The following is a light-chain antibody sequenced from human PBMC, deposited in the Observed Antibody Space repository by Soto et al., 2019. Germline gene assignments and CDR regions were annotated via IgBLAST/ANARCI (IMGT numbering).Light chain of an antibody. Sequence: VLKQAPGALSLSPGARATLSCRASQTDSSTYLAWYQHKRGQAPRLLIYATSSRATGVPDRFSGSGSGTDFTLNISRLEPEDVAIYYCQQAGRTPYTFGQGTKVDIK. CDR3: QQAGRTPYT. J-gene: IGKJ2*01. V-gene: IGKV3-20*01. CDR1: QTDSSTY. CDR2: ATS.